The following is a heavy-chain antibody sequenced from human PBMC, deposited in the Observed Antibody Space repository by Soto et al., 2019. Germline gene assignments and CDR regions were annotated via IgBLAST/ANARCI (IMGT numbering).Heavy chain of an antibody. CDR1: GGTFSSYA. CDR3: ARSKEKIVVVPAAAYYYYYGMDV. D-gene: IGHD2-2*01. CDR2: IIPIFGTA. J-gene: IGHJ6*02. V-gene: IGHV1-69*13. Sequence: GASVKVSCKASGGTFSSYAISWVRQAPGQGLEWMGGIIPIFGTANYAQKSQGRVTITADESTSTAYMELSSLRSEDTAVYYCARSKEKIVVVPAAAYYYYYGMDVWGQGTTVTVSS.